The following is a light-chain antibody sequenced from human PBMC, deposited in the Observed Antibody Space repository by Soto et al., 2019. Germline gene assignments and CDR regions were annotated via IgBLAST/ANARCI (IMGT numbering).Light chain of an antibody. V-gene: IGLV4-69*01. CDR3: QTWGTGIWV. CDR1: SGHSSYA. Sequence: QPVLTQSPSASASLGASVKLTCTLNSGHSSYAIAWHQQQPEKGPRYLMKLNNDGSHSKGDGIPDRFSGSSSGAERYLTISSLQSEDEADYYCQTWGTGIWVFGGGTKLTVL. J-gene: IGLJ3*02. CDR2: LNNDGSH.